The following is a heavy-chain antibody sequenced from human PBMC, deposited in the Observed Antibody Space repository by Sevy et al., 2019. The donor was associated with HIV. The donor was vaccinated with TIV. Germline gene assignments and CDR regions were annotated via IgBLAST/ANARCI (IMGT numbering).Heavy chain of an antibody. D-gene: IGHD1-26*01. CDR3: AGENAWGRGYS. Sequence: SETLSLTCTVSGGSITSLYWNWIWQPPGKGLEWIANIYYNGHINYNPSLKSRVTLSLDTSKNQCSLRLSSVTAADTAMYYCAGENAWGRGYSWGQGTLVTVSS. J-gene: IGHJ4*02. CDR1: GGSITSLY. V-gene: IGHV4-59*08. CDR2: IYYNGHI.